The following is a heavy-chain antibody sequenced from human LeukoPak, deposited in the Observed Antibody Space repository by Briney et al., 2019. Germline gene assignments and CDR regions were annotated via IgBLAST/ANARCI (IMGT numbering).Heavy chain of an antibody. CDR1: GGSISSHY. V-gene: IGHV4-59*11. CDR3: ASGDGFGEY. CDR2: IYYSGST. D-gene: IGHD3-10*01. J-gene: IGHJ4*02. Sequence: SETLSLTCTVSGGSISSHYWGWIRQPPGKGLEWIGYIYYSGSTNYNPSLKSRVTISVDTSKNQFSLKLSSVTAADTAVYYCASGDGFGEYWGQGTLVTVSS.